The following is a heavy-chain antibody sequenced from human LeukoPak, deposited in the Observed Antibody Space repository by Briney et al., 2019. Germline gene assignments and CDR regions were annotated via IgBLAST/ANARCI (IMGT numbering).Heavy chain of an antibody. Sequence: SETLSLTCAVYGGSFSGYYWSWIRQPPGKGLEWIGEINHSGSTNYNPPLKSRVTISVDTSKNQFSLKLSSVTAADTAVYYCARPLRTSLYAFFDYWGQGTLVTVSS. J-gene: IGHJ4*02. D-gene: IGHD2-2*02. V-gene: IGHV4-34*01. CDR1: GGSFSGYY. CDR2: INHSGST. CDR3: ARPLRTSLYAFFDY.